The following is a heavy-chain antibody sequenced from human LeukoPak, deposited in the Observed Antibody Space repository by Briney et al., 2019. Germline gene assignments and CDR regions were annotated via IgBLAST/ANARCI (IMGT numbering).Heavy chain of an antibody. V-gene: IGHV1-8*03. CDR3: ATSRIAAAGLFDY. D-gene: IGHD6-13*01. CDR2: MNPNSGNT. J-gene: IGHJ4*02. CDR1: GYTFTGYY. Sequence: GASVKVSCKASGYTFTGYYMHWVRQAPGQGLEWMGWMNPNSGNTGYAQKFQGRVTITRNTSISTAYMELSSLRSEDTAVYYCATSRIAAAGLFDYWGQGTLVTVSS.